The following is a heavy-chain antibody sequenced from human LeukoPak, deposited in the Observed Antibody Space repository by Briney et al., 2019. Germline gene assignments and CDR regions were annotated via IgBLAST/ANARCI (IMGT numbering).Heavy chain of an antibody. CDR3: ARSTDYYDSSGYPTLDY. CDR1: GGSISSYY. D-gene: IGHD3-22*01. Sequence: SETLSLTCTVAGGSISSYYWSWIRQPPGKGLEWIGDIYYSGSTNYNPSLKSRVTISVDASKNQFSLKLSSVTAADTAVYYCARSTDYYDSSGYPTLDYWGQGTLVTVSS. V-gene: IGHV4-59*01. J-gene: IGHJ4*02. CDR2: IYYSGST.